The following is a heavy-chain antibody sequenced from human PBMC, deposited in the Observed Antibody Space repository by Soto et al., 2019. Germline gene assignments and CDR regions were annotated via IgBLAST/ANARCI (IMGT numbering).Heavy chain of an antibody. CDR2: ISGSGGST. Sequence: EVQLLESGGGLVQPGGSLRLSCAASGFTFSSYAMSWVRQAPGKGLEWVSAISGSGGSTYYADSVKGRFTIPRDNSKNTLYLQMNSLRAEDTAVYYCAKVRKVDTAMVYGNFDYWGQGTLVTVSS. J-gene: IGHJ4*02. CDR1: GFTFSSYA. D-gene: IGHD5-18*01. CDR3: AKVRKVDTAMVYGNFDY. V-gene: IGHV3-23*01.